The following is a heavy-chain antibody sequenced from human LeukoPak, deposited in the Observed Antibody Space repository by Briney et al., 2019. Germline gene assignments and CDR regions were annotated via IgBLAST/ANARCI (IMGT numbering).Heavy chain of an antibody. D-gene: IGHD1-26*01. CDR3: ARDDSGSFGAFDI. V-gene: IGHV4-59*12. CDR1: GGSISSYY. CDR2: IYYSGST. Sequence: SETLSLTCTVSGGSISSYYWSWIQQPPGKGLEWIGYIYYSGSTNYNPSLKSRVTISVDTSKNQFSLKLSSVTAADTAVYYCARDDSGSFGAFDIWGQGTMVTVSS. J-gene: IGHJ3*02.